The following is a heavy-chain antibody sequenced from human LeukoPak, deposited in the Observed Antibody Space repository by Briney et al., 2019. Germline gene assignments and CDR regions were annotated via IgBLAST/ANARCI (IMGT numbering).Heavy chain of an antibody. V-gene: IGHV3-30*18. Sequence: GGSLRLSCAPSGFTFSSYGMQWVRQAPGKGLEWVAVISYDGSNKYYADSVKGRFTISRDDSKNTLYLQMNSLRAEDTAVYYCAKQGGYSRSWYFDYWGQGTLVTVSS. D-gene: IGHD6-13*01. CDR2: ISYDGSNK. CDR1: GFTFSSYG. CDR3: AKQGGYSRSWYFDY. J-gene: IGHJ4*02.